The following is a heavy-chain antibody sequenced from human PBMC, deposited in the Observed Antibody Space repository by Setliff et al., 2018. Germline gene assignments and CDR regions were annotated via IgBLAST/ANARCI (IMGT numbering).Heavy chain of an antibody. CDR2: IKGPGAT. CDR3: AADFPGGAFPFDY. CDR1: GFTFSAAW. D-gene: IGHD2-8*02. V-gene: IGHV3-15*01. Sequence: KTGGSLRLSCAASGFTFSAAWMTWLRLGPGKGLEWVALIKGPGATDYSASVKDRFTISRDNSKNILYLQMNNLKSENTAVYYCAADFPGGAFPFDYLGQRTMFTVSS. J-gene: IGHJ4*02.